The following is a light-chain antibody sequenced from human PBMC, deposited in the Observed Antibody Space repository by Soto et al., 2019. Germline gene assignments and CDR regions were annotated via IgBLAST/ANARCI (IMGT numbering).Light chain of an antibody. CDR2: KAS. CDR1: QTISRN. V-gene: IGKV1-5*03. J-gene: IGKJ1*01. CDR3: QHYNSYSEA. Sequence: DIQMTQSPSSLSASVGDRVTIPCRASQTISRNLNWYQQKPGTAPKLLIYKASTLKSGVPSRFSGSGSGTEFTLTISSLQPDDFATYYCQHYNSYSEAFGQGTKVDIK.